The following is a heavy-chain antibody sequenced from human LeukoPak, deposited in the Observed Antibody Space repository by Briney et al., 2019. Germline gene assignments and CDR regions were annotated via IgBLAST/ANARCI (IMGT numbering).Heavy chain of an antibody. CDR1: GGTFSSYA. CDR2: IIPIFGTA. D-gene: IGHD4-17*01. Sequence: SVKVSCKASGGTFSSYAISWVRQAPGQGLEWMGGIIPIFGTANYAQKFQGRVTITADESTSTAYMELSSLRSEDTAAYYCAREGYGDYSWFDPWGQGTLVTVSS. V-gene: IGHV1-69*13. J-gene: IGHJ5*02. CDR3: AREGYGDYSWFDP.